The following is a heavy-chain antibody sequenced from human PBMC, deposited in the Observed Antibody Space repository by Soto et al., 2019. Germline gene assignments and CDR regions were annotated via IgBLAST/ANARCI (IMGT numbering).Heavy chain of an antibody. CDR1: GFTFSSYA. Sequence: HPGGSLRLSCAASGFTFSSYAMSWVRQAPGKGLEWVSAISGSGGSTYYADSVKGRFTISRDNSKNTLYLQMNSLRAEDTAVYYCAKGVGAVAAKFRSYYYYYGMDVWGQGTTVTVSS. CDR2: ISGSGGST. D-gene: IGHD6-19*01. V-gene: IGHV3-23*01. J-gene: IGHJ6*02. CDR3: AKGVGAVAAKFRSYYYYYGMDV.